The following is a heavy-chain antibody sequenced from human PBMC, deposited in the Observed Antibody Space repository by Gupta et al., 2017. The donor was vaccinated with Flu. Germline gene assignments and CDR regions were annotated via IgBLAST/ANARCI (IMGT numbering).Heavy chain of an antibody. CDR3: SLGPRYSSGWYEYFKH. CDR2: IRSKAYDETT. D-gene: IGHD6-19*01. V-gene: IGHV3-49*04. CDR1: GFTCGDYA. J-gene: IGHJ1*01. Sequence: LVESGGGLVQPGRYLRLSCTASGFTCGDYAVRWVRQAPGKGLEWVGLIRSKAYDETTEYAASVEGRFTISRDDSKNIAYLQMNSLQAEDTAVYYCSLGPRYSSGWYEYFKHWGQGTLVTVSS.